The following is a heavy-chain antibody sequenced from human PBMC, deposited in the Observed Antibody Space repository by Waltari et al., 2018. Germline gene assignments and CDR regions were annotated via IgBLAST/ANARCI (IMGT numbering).Heavy chain of an antibody. CDR2: INHSGST. CDR1: GGSFSGYY. V-gene: IGHV4-34*01. Sequence: QVQLQQWGAGLLKPSETLSLTCAVYGGSFSGYYWSWIRQPPGKGLEWIGEINHSGSTNYNPSLKSRVTISVDTSKNQFSLKRSSVTAADTAVYDCARASVAGNEGNYYYYGMDVWGQGTTVTVSS. CDR3: ARASVAGNEGNYYYYGMDV. J-gene: IGHJ6*02. D-gene: IGHD6-19*01.